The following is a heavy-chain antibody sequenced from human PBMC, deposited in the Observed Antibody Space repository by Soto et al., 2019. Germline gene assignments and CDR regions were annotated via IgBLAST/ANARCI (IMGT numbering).Heavy chain of an antibody. CDR2: IIPLFAIT. CDR1: GGTFNNYV. CDR3: ARDAIIGPVGNSGNWFDP. Sequence: QVQLVQSGAEVKKPGSSVKVSCRAAGGTFNNYVFSWVRQAPGQGLQWLGGIIPLFAITNYAQMFEGRVSMTADASMDTAYMELSSLRSEDTAVYFCARDAIIGPVGNSGNWFDPWGQGTLVTVSS. V-gene: IGHV1-69*01. J-gene: IGHJ5*02.